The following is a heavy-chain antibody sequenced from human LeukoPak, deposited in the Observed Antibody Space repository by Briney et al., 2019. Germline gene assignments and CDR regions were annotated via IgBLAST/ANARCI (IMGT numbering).Heavy chain of an antibody. CDR3: ARLSPGVGATAEY. V-gene: IGHV5-51*01. CDR2: IYPADSDT. Sequence: GESLKISCKGSGYSFTNYWIGWVRQMPGKGLEWMGIIYPADSDTRYSPSFQGQVTISADKSISTASLQWRSLKASDTAIYYCARLSPGVGATAEYWGQGTLVTVSS. CDR1: GYSFTNYW. D-gene: IGHD1-26*01. J-gene: IGHJ4*02.